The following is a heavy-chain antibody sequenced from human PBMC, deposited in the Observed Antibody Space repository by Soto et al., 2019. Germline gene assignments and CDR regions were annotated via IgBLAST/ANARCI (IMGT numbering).Heavy chain of an antibody. V-gene: IGHV4-34*01. CDR3: SSYLQPRNYYYYGMEV. J-gene: IGHJ6*01. CDR2: INHSGST. CDR1: GGSFSGYY. Sequence: SETLSLTCSVYGGSFSGYYWSWIRQPPGKGLEWIGEINHSGSTNYNPSLKSRVTISVDTSKNQFSLKLSSVTAADTAVYYCSSYLQPRNYYYYGMEVWGQGTTVT.